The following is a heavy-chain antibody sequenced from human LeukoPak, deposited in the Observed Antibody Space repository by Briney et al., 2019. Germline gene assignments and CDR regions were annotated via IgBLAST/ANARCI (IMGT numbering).Heavy chain of an antibody. D-gene: IGHD4-23*01. Sequence: VASVKVSCKASGYTFTGYYMHWVRQAPGQRLEWMGWINPNSGGTNYAQKFQGRVNVTRDTSISTAYMEVSRLRSDDTAVYYCARVAETTVVTPYFDYWGQGTPVTVSS. CDR3: ARVAETTVVTPYFDY. V-gene: IGHV1-2*02. CDR1: GYTFTGYY. J-gene: IGHJ4*02. CDR2: INPNSGGT.